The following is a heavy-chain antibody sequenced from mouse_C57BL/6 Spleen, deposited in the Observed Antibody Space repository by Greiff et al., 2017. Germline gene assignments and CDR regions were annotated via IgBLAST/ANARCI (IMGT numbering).Heavy chain of an antibody. V-gene: IGHV1-63*01. D-gene: IGHD3-2*02. CDR1: GYTFTNYW. CDR3: ARSGGSSGYVTWFAY. Sequence: VKLQESGAELVRPGTSVKMSCKASGYTFTNYWIGWAKQRPGHGLEWIGDIYPGGGYTNYNEKFKGKATLTADKSSSTAYMQFSSLTSEDSAIYYCARSGGSSGYVTWFAYWGQGTLVTVSA. J-gene: IGHJ3*01. CDR2: IYPGGGYT.